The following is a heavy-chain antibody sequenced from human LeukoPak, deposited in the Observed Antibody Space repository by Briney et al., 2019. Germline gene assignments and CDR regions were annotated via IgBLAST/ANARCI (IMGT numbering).Heavy chain of an antibody. V-gene: IGHV1-18*04. CDR2: ISAYNGNT. CDR3: ASCYYFGSGSYYNKYYFDY. D-gene: IGHD3-10*01. CDR1: GYTFTSYG. J-gene: IGHJ4*02. Sequence: ASVKVSCKASGYTFTSYGISWVRQAPGQGLEWMGWISAYNGNTNYAQKLQGRVTMTTDTSTSTAYMELRSLRSYDTAVYDCASCYYFGSGSYYNKYYFDYWGQGTLVTVSS.